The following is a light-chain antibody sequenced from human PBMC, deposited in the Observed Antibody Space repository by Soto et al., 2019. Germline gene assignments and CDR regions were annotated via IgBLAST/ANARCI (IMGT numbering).Light chain of an antibody. CDR1: SSDVGGYNY. CDR3: CSYAGSYTFYV. J-gene: IGLJ1*01. CDR2: DVS. V-gene: IGLV2-11*01. Sequence: QSVLTQPRSGSGSPGPSVTISCTGTSSDVGGYNYVSWYQQHPGKAPKLMIYDVSKRPSGVPDRFSGSKSGNTASLTISGLQAEDEADYYCCSYAGSYTFYVFGTGTKVTVL.